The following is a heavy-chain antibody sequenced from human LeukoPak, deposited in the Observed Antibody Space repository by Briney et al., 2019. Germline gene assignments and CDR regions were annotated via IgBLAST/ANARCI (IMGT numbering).Heavy chain of an antibody. CDR2: ISGSTGRT. J-gene: IGHJ4*02. CDR1: GLTFRNYA. CDR3: ARDYADYVGYFFFDY. D-gene: IGHD4-17*01. Sequence: PGGSLRLSCAASGLTFRNYAMSWVRQAPGKGLEWVSVISGSTGRTYYADSVKGRFTISRDNSQNTLYLQMNSLRAEDTAVYYCARDYADYVGYFFFDYWGQGTLVTVSS. V-gene: IGHV3-23*01.